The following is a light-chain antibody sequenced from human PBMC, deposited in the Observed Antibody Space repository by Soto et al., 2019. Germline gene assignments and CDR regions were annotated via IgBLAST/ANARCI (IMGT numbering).Light chain of an antibody. J-gene: IGLJ3*02. V-gene: IGLV2-14*01. CDR1: SSDVGGYNY. CDR2: EVS. CDR3: SSYTSSSALWV. Sequence: QSALTKPASVSGSPGQSITISCTGTSSDVGGYNYVSGYQQHPGQAPKLMIYEVSNRPSGVSNRFSGSKSGNTASLTISGLQAEDEADYSCSSYTSSSALWVFGGGTKLTVL.